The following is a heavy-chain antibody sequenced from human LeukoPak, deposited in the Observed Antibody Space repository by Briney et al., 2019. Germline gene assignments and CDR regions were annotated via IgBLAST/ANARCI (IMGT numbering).Heavy chain of an antibody. CDR3: AKENVGFGGTFDY. CDR2: ISGSGGST. V-gene: IGHV3-23*01. CDR1: GFTFSSYG. Sequence: PGGSLRLSCAASGFTFSSYGMSWVRQAPGKGLDWVSAISGSGGSTYYADSVKGRFTIYRDNSKNTLYLQMNSLRAEDTAVYYCAKENVGFGGTFDYWGQGTLVTVSS. D-gene: IGHD3-10*01. J-gene: IGHJ4*02.